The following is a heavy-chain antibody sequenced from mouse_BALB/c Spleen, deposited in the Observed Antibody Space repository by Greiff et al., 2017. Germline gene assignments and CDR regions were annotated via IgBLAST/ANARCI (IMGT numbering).Heavy chain of an antibody. CDR3: ARESLYGNFYYYAMDY. Sequence: VKLVESGPGLVAPSQSLYITCTVSGFSLTSYGVHWVRQPPGKGLEWLGVIWAGGSTNYNSALMSRLSISKDNSKSQVFLKMNSLQTDDTAMYYCARESLYGNFYYYAMDYWGQGTSVTVSS. V-gene: IGHV2-9*02. D-gene: IGHD2-1*01. CDR2: IWAGGST. J-gene: IGHJ4*01. CDR1: GFSLTSYG.